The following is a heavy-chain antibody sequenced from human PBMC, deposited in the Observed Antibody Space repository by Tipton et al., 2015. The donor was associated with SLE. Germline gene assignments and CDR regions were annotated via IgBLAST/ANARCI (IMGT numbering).Heavy chain of an antibody. J-gene: IGHJ4*02. CDR3: ARRGYDSSGFFDY. CDR1: GGSISSSSYY. Sequence: LRLSCTVSGGSISSSSYYWGWIRQPPGKGLEWIGSIYYSGSTYYNPSLKSRVTISVDTSKNQFSLKLSSVTAADTAVYYCARRGYDSSGFFDYWGQGTLVTVSS. D-gene: IGHD3-22*01. V-gene: IGHV4-39*01. CDR2: IYYSGST.